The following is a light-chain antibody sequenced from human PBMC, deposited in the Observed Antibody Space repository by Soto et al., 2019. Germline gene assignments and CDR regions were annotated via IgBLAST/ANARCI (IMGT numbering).Light chain of an antibody. Sequence: VLTQSPGTLSLSPGEGATLSCRASQRGASDLAWYLQKPGQPPRLLIYDASIRATGIPDRISGSGSERDFTLTISRLEPEDAAVYYCQQYLNSPRTFGQGTKVDIK. J-gene: IGKJ1*01. CDR3: QQYLNSPRT. CDR2: DAS. CDR1: QRGASD. V-gene: IGKV3-20*01.